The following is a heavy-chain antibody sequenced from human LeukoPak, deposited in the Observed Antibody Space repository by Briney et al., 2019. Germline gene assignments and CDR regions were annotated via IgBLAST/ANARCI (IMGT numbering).Heavy chain of an antibody. CDR3: VREWVDWEQGYNCFDR. Sequence: GGSMRLSCVASEFTFGNYWMSRVRQAPGKVMETVASINQDGTKKNYVASVKGRFDISRDNTKNSLHLQMSSLRAEDTAVYYCVREWVDWEQGYNCFDRWRQGTLATVSS. CDR2: INQDGTKK. D-gene: IGHD1/OR15-1a*01. J-gene: IGHJ5*02. V-gene: IGHV3-7*01. CDR1: EFTFGNYW.